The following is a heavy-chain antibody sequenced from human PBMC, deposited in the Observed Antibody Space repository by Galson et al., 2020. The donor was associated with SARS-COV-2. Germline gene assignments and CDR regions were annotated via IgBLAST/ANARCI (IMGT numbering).Heavy chain of an antibody. J-gene: IGHJ6*02. V-gene: IGHV3-66*02. CDR1: GFTVSSNY. Sequence: GGSLRLSCAASGFTVSSNYMSWVRQAPGKGLEWVSVIYSGGSTYYADSMKGRFTISRDNSKNTLYLQMNSLRAEDTAVYYCARGEGWLQYYYYGMDVWGQGTTVTVSS. CDR2: IYSGGST. D-gene: IGHD5-12*01. CDR3: ARGEGWLQYYYYGMDV.